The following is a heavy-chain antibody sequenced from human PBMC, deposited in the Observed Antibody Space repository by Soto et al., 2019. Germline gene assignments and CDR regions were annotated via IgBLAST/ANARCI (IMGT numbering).Heavy chain of an antibody. CDR1: GDSISSGDYY. J-gene: IGHJ4*02. D-gene: IGHD2-2*01. CDR2: IYYSGST. CDR3: ARENKPAAMVYYFDY. V-gene: IGHV4-30-4*01. Sequence: QVQLQESGPGLVKPSQTLSLTCTVSGDSISSGDYYWSWIRQPPGKGLEWIGYIYYSGSTYYNPSLKSRVTIAVDTSENQLSLKLSSVTAADTAVYYCARENKPAAMVYYFDYWGQGTLVTVSS.